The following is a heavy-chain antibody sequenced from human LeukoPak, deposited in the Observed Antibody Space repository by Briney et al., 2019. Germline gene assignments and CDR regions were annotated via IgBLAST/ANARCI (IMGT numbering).Heavy chain of an antibody. CDR1: GFTVSSNY. Sequence: GGSLRLSCAASGFTVSSNYMSWVRQAPGKGLEWVSVIYNGGSTYYADSVKGRFTISRDNSKNTLYLQMNGLRAEDTAVYYCAREGGYYYDSSGYEYWGQGTLVTVSS. D-gene: IGHD3-22*01. CDR3: AREGGYYYDSSGYEY. V-gene: IGHV3-66*01. CDR2: IYNGGST. J-gene: IGHJ4*02.